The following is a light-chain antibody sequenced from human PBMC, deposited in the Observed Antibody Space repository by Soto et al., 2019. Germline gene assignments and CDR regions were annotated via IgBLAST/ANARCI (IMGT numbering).Light chain of an antibody. CDR3: QHYGSSPT. J-gene: IGKJ1*01. CDR2: RAS. CDR1: QSVSSGS. V-gene: IGKV3-20*01. Sequence: EIVLTQSPGTLSLSPVEISRVCCGASQSVSSGSLAWYQQKRGQAPRVIIYRASNRATGIPDRFSGSGSGTDFTLTISRLEPEDCAVYFCQHYGSSPTFGQGTKVDIK.